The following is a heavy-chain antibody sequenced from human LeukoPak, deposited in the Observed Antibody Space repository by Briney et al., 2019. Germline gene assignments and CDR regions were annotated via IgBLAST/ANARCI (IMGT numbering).Heavy chain of an antibody. CDR2: IRGGGGST. D-gene: IGHD4-17*01. CDR3: AKDWDDYGDYLPLDY. CDR1: GFTFSLYA. V-gene: IGHV3-23*01. J-gene: IGHJ4*02. Sequence: PGGSLRLSCAASGFTFSLYAMSWVRQAPGKGLEWVSAIRGGGGSTYYADSVKGRFTISRDNPKNTLYLQMNSLRAEDTAVYYCAKDWDDYGDYLPLDYWGQGTLVTVSS.